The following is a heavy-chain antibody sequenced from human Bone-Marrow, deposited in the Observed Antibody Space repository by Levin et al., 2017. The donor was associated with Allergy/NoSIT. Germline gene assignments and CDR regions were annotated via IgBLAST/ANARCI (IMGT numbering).Heavy chain of an antibody. CDR1: GFTFSNYG. Sequence: GESLKISCAASGFTFSNYGMHWVRQAPGNGLEWVAVIWYDGGNKYYADSVKGRFTISRDNSKNTLYLQMNSLRAADTALYYCARGGYCTSTSCPTYLDYWGQGTLVTVSS. D-gene: IGHD2-2*01. J-gene: IGHJ4*02. CDR2: IWYDGGNK. CDR3: ARGGYCTSTSCPTYLDY. V-gene: IGHV3-33*01.